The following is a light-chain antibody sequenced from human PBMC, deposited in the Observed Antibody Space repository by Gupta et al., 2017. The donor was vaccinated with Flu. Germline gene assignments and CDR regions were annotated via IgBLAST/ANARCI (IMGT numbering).Light chain of an antibody. V-gene: IGLV2-8*01. CDR2: EVT. Sequence: QSALPQPHSASGSPGLPVIISCIRTSSDIGAYDWCSWYQQHPGRAPKLMIYEVTRRPSGVPDRFSGSKSANTASLTVSGLQAEDEADYYCCSYADNSNLLFGGGTKLTVL. CDR3: CSYADNSNLL. J-gene: IGLJ2*01. CDR1: SSDIGAYDW.